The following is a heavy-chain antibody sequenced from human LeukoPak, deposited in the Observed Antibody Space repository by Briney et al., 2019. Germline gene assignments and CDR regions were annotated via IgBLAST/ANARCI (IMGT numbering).Heavy chain of an antibody. V-gene: IGHV3-11*04. CDR1: GFTFSDYY. J-gene: IGHJ4*02. Sequence: PGGSLRLSCAASGFTFSDYYMSWIRQAPGKGLEWVSYISSSGSTIYYADSVKGRFTISRDNAKNPLYLQMNSLRAEDTAVYYCARDPVGALALPFAYWGQGTLVTVSS. CDR3: ARDPVGALALPFAY. D-gene: IGHD1-26*01. CDR2: ISSSGSTI.